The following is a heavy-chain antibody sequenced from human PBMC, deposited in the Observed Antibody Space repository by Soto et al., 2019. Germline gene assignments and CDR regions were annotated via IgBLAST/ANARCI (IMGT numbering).Heavy chain of an antibody. CDR2: INAHSGDT. D-gene: IGHD2-15*01. Sequence: ASVKVSCKASGFSFTGYYIHWLRQAPGQGLEWMGWINAHSGDTEYAQKFQGRVTLTRDTSISTAYMTLSSLRSDDTAIYYCAKDLTRLLAYWLDPWGQRTKVTVSS. J-gene: IGHJ5*02. V-gene: IGHV1-2*02. CDR1: GFSFTGYY. CDR3: AKDLTRLLAYWLDP.